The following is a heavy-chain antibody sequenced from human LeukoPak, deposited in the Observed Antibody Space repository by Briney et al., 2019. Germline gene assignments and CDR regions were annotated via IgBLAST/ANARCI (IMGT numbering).Heavy chain of an antibody. V-gene: IGHV3-30*02. CDR2: IRYDGSNK. CDR3: ANWDSSSSSFDY. D-gene: IGHD6-6*01. CDR1: GFTFSSYG. Sequence: GGSLRLSCAASGFTFSSYGMHWVRQAPGKGLEWVAFIRYDGSNKYYADSVKGRFTISRDNSKNTLYLQMNSLRAEDTAVYYCANWDSSSSSFDYWGQGTLVTVSS. J-gene: IGHJ4*02.